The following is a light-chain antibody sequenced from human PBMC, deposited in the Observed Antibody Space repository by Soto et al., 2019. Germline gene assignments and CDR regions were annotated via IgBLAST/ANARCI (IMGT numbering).Light chain of an antibody. J-gene: IGKJ3*01. V-gene: IGKV1-39*01. Sequence: DIQMTQSPSSLSASVGDRVTITCRASQGISTLLAWYQQKPGKAPHLLIYAASTLQSGVPSRFSGSGSGTDFTLTIYSLQPEDFATYYCQQSYRTFTTFGPGSKVDIK. CDR3: QQSYRTFTT. CDR2: AAS. CDR1: QGISTL.